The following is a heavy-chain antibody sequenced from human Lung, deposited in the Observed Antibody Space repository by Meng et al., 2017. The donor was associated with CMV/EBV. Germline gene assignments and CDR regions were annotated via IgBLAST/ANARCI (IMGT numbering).Heavy chain of an antibody. CDR3: ARGSSSSWYEGSYYVDY. CDR1: GFTFSSYS. Sequence: GESLKISCAASGFTFSSYSMNWVRQAPGKGLEWVSSISSSSSYIYYADSVKGRFTISRDNAKNSLYLQMNSLRAEDTAVYYCARGSSSSWYEGSYYVDYWGHCTLVTFSS. V-gene: IGHV3-21*01. J-gene: IGHJ4*01. CDR2: ISSSSSYI. D-gene: IGHD6-13*01.